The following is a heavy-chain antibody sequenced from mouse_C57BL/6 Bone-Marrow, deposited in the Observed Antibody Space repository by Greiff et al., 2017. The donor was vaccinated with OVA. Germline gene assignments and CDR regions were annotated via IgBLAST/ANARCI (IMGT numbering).Heavy chain of an antibody. V-gene: IGHV1-53*01. D-gene: IGHD1-1*01. CDR1: GYTFTSYW. J-gene: IGHJ2*01. Sequence: QVQLQQPGTELVKPGASVKLSCKASGYTFTSYWMPWVKQRPGQGLEWIGNINPSNGGTNYNEKFKSKATLTVDKSSSTAYMQLSSLTSDDSAVDYCARIFTTVVATDYWGQGTTLTVSS. CDR2: INPSNGGT. CDR3: ARIFTTVVATDY.